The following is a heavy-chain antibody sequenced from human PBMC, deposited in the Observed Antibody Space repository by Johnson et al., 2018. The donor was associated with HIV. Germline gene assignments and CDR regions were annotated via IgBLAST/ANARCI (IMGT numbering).Heavy chain of an antibody. CDR3: ARAGGGSHGAFDI. J-gene: IGHJ3*02. D-gene: IGHD2-15*01. CDR1: GFTFSSYG. CDR2: ISYDGSNK. Sequence: QLVESGGGVVQPGRSLRLSCAASGFTFSSYGMHWVRQAPGKGLEWVAVISYDGSNKYYADSVKGRFTISRDNSKNTLYLQMNSLRAEDTAVYYCARAGGGSHGAFDIWGQGTMVTVSS. V-gene: IGHV3-30*03.